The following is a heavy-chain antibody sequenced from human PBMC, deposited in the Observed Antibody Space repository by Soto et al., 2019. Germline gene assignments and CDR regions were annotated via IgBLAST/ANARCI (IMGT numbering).Heavy chain of an antibody. CDR3: ARGVPIFMDY. V-gene: IGHV1-3*05. Sequence: QVQLVQSGAEEKKPGASVKVSCRASGYTFTSYAIHWVRQAPGQRLEWMGWINAGNGNTKYSQKFQGRVTITRDTSASTAYMELSSLRSEDTAVYYFARGVPIFMDYWGQGTLVTVSS. CDR1: GYTFTSYA. CDR2: INAGNGNT. D-gene: IGHD3-10*01. J-gene: IGHJ4*02.